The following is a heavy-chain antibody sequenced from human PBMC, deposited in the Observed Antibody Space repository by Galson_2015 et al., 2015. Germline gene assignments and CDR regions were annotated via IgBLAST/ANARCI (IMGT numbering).Heavy chain of an antibody. CDR2: ISSSSSYI. V-gene: IGHV3-21*01. Sequence: SLRLSCAASGFTFSSYSMNWVRQAPGKGLEWVSSISSSSSYIYYADSVKGRFTISRDNAKNSLYLQMNSLRAEDTAVYYCARIDYYDSSGYTNYPAFDYWGQGTLVTVSS. CDR1: GFTFSSYS. CDR3: ARIDYYDSSGYTNYPAFDY. D-gene: IGHD3-22*01. J-gene: IGHJ4*02.